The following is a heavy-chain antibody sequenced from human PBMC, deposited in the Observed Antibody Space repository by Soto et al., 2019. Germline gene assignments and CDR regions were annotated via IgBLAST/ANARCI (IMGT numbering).Heavy chain of an antibody. Sequence: SETLSLTCTVSGGSISSGGYYWSWIRQHPGKGLEWIGYIYYSGSTYYNPSLKSRVTISVDTSKNQFSLKLSSVTAADTAVYYCARNSAYSYGYFDYWGQETLVTVSS. CDR1: GGSISSGGYY. CDR3: ARNSAYSYGYFDY. D-gene: IGHD5-18*01. CDR2: IYYSGST. J-gene: IGHJ4*02. V-gene: IGHV4-31*03.